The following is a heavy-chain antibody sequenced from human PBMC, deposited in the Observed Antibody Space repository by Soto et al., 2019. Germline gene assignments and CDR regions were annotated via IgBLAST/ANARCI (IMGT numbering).Heavy chain of an antibody. CDR3: ARDGRYCSGGSCYYWYFDL. D-gene: IGHD2-15*01. J-gene: IGHJ2*01. V-gene: IGHV1-69*06. CDR2: IIPIFGTA. Sequence: QVPLVQSGAEVKKPGSSVKVSCKASGGTFSSYAISWVRQAPGQGLEWMGGIIPIFGTANYAQKFQGRVTITADKSTSTAYMELSSLRSEDTAVYYCARDGRYCSGGSCYYWYFDLWGRGTLVTVSS. CDR1: GGTFSSYA.